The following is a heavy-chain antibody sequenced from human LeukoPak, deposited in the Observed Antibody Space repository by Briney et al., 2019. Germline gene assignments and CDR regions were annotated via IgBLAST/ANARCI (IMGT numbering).Heavy chain of an antibody. Sequence: SETLSLTCTVSGGSISSYYWSWIRQPPGKGLEWIGYIYYSGSTDYNPSLKSRVTISVDTSKNQFSLKLSSVTAADTAVYYCASSPPRDAFDIWGQGTMVTVSS. V-gene: IGHV4-59*01. J-gene: IGHJ3*02. CDR3: ASSPPRDAFDI. CDR1: GGSISSYY. CDR2: IYYSGST.